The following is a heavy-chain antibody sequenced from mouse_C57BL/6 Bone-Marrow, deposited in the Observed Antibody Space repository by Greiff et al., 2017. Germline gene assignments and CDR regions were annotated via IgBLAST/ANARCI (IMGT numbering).Heavy chain of an antibody. CDR1: GYTFTSYD. D-gene: IGHD1-1*01. CDR3: ALSYYGSPYWYFDV. V-gene: IGHV1-85*01. Sequence: VKVVESGPELVKPGASVKLSCKASGYTFTSYDINWVKQRPGQGLEWIGWIYPRDGSTKYNEKFKGKATLTVDTSSSTAYMELHSLTSEDSAVYFCALSYYGSPYWYFDVWGTGTTVTVSS. J-gene: IGHJ1*03. CDR2: IYPRDGST.